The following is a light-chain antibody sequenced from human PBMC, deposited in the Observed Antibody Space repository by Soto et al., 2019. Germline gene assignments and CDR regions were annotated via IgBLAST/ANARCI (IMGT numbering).Light chain of an antibody. J-gene: IGLJ2*01. Sequence: SYELTQPPSVSVAPGQTARITCGGNSIGTKSVYWYQQKPGQAPVLVVFDDSDRPSGIPERFSGSNSGNTATLTISRVEVGDEADYFCQVWDTTTEHAVFGGGTKLTVL. CDR3: QVWDTTTEHAV. V-gene: IGLV3-21*02. CDR2: DDS. CDR1: SIGTKS.